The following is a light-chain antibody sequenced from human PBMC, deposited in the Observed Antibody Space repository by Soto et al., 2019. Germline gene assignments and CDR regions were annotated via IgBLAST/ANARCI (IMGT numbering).Light chain of an antibody. J-gene: IGKJ4*01. CDR3: QQLNSYPFLT. CDR1: QGISSY. CDR2: AAS. V-gene: IGKV1-9*01. Sequence: DLQLTQSPSFLSASVGDRVTITCRASQGISSYLAWYQQKPGKAPKLLIYAASTLQSGVPSRFSGSGSGTEFTLTISSLQPEDFPTYYCQQLNSYPFLTFGGGTKVEIK.